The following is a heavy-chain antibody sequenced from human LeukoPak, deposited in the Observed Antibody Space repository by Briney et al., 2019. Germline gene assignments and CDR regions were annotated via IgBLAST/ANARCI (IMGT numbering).Heavy chain of an antibody. V-gene: IGHV3-43D*03. CDR2: ITWDGGST. J-gene: IGHJ4*02. CDR1: GFSFDDYS. Sequence: GGSLRLSCAASGFSFDDYSMHWVRQAPGKGLEWGSLITWDGGSTYYADSVKGRFRISRDNSKNSLYLQMHSLRAEDSALYYCSKARGGGRDLFDYWGQGTLVTVSS. D-gene: IGHD6-25*01. CDR3: SKARGGGRDLFDY.